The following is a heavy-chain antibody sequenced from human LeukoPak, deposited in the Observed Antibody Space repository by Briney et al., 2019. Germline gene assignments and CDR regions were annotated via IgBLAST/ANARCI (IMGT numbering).Heavy chain of an antibody. CDR1: GGSVSSGSYY. J-gene: IGHJ4*02. CDR2: IYYSGST. Sequence: SETLSLTCAVSGGSVSSGSYYWSWIRQPPGKGLEWIGYIYYSGSTNCNSSLKSRVTISVDTSKNLFSLKLSSVTAADTAVYYCARDFSGSWYAFDYWGQGILVTVSS. V-gene: IGHV4-61*01. D-gene: IGHD6-13*01. CDR3: ARDFSGSWYAFDY.